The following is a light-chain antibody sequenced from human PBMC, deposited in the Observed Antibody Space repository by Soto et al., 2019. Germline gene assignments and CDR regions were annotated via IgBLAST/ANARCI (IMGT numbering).Light chain of an antibody. CDR3: QQYYDWPIT. Sequence: EIVLTQSPATLSVSPGERATLFCRASQGISTLLAWYQQKPGQAPRLLIYAASTRAAGIPARFSGSGSGTDFTLTISRLQSEDFAIYYCQQYYDWPITFGQGTRLDNK. CDR2: AAS. V-gene: IGKV3-15*01. CDR1: QGISTL. J-gene: IGKJ5*01.